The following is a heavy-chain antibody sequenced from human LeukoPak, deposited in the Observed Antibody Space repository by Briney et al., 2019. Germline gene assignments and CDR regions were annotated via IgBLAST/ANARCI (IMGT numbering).Heavy chain of an antibody. J-gene: IGHJ4*02. V-gene: IGHV1-18*01. Sequence: ASVKVSCKASGYTFTSYGISWVRQAPGQGLEWMGWISAYNGNTNYAQKLQGRVTVTTDTSTSTAYMELRSLRSDDTAVYYCARRDCSGGSCYWVYWGQGTLVTVSS. CDR3: ARRDCSGGSCYWVY. CDR2: ISAYNGNT. CDR1: GYTFTSYG. D-gene: IGHD2-15*01.